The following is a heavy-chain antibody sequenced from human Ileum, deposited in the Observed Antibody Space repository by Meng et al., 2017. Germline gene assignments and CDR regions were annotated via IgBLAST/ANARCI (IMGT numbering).Heavy chain of an antibody. CDR1: NGSLTIGNNY. V-gene: IGHV4-30-4*01. Sequence: QVQLQESGPGRVKPSQTPAHTGMVSNGSLTIGNNYWNWIRQAPGQALEHIGYIYYDGSRYATPSLKSLVTMSIDTSTNQFSLRLDSVTAADTAVYYCAREFYVDTAMVIDSWGPGALVTVSS. D-gene: IGHD5-18*01. CDR3: AREFYVDTAMVIDS. J-gene: IGHJ4*02. CDR2: IYYDGSR.